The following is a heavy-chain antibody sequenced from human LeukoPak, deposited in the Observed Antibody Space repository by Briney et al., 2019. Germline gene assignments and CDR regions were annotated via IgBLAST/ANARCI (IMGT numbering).Heavy chain of an antibody. V-gene: IGHV1-18*01. Sequence: ASVKVSCKASGYTFTSYGISWVRQAPGQGLEWMGWISAYNGNTNYAQKLQGRVTMTTDTSTSTAYMELRSLRSDDTAVYYCARVRYSYGLSGWFDPWGQGTLVTVSS. CDR1: GYTFTSYG. J-gene: IGHJ5*02. D-gene: IGHD5-18*01. CDR2: ISAYNGNT. CDR3: ARVRYSYGLSGWFDP.